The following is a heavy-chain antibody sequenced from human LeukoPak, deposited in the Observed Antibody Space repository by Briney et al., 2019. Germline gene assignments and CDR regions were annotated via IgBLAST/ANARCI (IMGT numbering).Heavy chain of an antibody. J-gene: IGHJ5*02. D-gene: IGHD2-21*02. V-gene: IGHV4-30-2*01. CDR2: IHHTGST. Sequence: SETLSLTCTVSGGSVSSGSYYWSWIRQPPGKGLEWIGYIHHTGSTYYNPSLKSRVTISVDRSKNQFSLKLSSVTAADTAMYFCARTPTYCGGDCYYFDPWGQGTLVTVSS. CDR1: GGSVSSGSYY. CDR3: ARTPTYCGGDCYYFDP.